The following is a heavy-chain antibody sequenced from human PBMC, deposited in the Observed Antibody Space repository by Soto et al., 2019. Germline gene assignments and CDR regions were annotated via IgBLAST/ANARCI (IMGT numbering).Heavy chain of an antibody. D-gene: IGHD3-3*01. CDR3: ARASRHDFWSGYYTYYYYGMDV. CDR2: ISAYNGNT. CDR1: GYTFTSYG. V-gene: IGHV1-18*04. Sequence: VASVKVSCKASGYTFTSYGISWVRQAPGQGLEWMGWISAYNGNTNYAQKLQGRVTMTTDTSTSTAYMELRSLRSDDTAVYYCARASRHDFWSGYYTYYYYGMDVWGQGTTVTVSS. J-gene: IGHJ6*02.